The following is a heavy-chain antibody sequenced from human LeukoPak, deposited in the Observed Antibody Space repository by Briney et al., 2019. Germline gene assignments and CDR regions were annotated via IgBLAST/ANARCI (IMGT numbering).Heavy chain of an antibody. J-gene: IGHJ4*02. CDR1: GYSISSGCH. CDR2: IYHSGST. D-gene: IGHD3-22*01. V-gene: IGHV4-38-2*02. CDR3: ARLAPSYYYDSSGYYNFDY. Sequence: SETLSLTCTVSGYSISSGCHWGWIRQPPGKGLEWIGSIYHSGSTYYNPSLKSRVTISVDTSKNQFSLKLSSVTAADTAVYYCARLAPSYYYDSSGYYNFDYWGQGTLVTVSS.